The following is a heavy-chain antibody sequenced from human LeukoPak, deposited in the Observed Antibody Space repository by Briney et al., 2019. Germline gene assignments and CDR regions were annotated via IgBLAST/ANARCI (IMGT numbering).Heavy chain of an antibody. CDR2: ISGSGGST. CDR1: GFTFSSYA. Sequence: GGSLRLSCAASGFTFSSYAMSWVRQAPGKGLEWVSAISGSGGSTYYADYVKGRFAIVRDNSKTTLYLQMNSLRAEDTAVYYCAKDLEYSSSWYVGYYYYGMDVWGQGTTVTVSS. J-gene: IGHJ6*02. CDR3: AKDLEYSSSWYVGYYYYGMDV. V-gene: IGHV3-23*01. D-gene: IGHD6-13*01.